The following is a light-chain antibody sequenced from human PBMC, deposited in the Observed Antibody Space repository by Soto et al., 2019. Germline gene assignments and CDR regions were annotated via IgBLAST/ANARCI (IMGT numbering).Light chain of an antibody. V-gene: IGKV1-8*01. J-gene: IGKJ1*01. CDR1: QGISSY. Sequence: AIRMTQAPSSFSASTGDRLTITCRASQGISSYLAWYQQKPGKXPKXXIYAASTLQSGVPSRFSGSGSGTDFTLTISCLQSEDFATYYCQQYYSYPRTFGQGTKVDIK. CDR3: QQYYSYPRT. CDR2: AAS.